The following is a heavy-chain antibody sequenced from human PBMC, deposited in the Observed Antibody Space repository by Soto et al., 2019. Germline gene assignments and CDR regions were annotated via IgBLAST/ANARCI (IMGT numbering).Heavy chain of an antibody. CDR2: ISSSSSYI. CDR3: ARDRDWNRYFGY. Sequence: LRLSCAASGFTFSSYSMNWVRQAPGKGLEWVSSISSSSSYIYYADSVKGRFTISRDNAKNSLYLQMNSLRAEDTAVYYCARDRDWNRYFGYWGQGTLVTVSS. D-gene: IGHD1-1*01. CDR1: GFTFSSYS. V-gene: IGHV3-21*01. J-gene: IGHJ4*02.